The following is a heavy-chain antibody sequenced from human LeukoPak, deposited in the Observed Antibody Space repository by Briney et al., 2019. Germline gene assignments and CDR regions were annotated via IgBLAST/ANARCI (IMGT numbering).Heavy chain of an antibody. V-gene: IGHV1-69*05. CDR1: GGTFSSYA. CDR2: IIPIFGTA. CDR3: ARGPRYDFWSGYYWGYFDY. D-gene: IGHD3-3*01. Sequence: SVKVSCKASGGTFSSYAISWVRQAPGQGLEWMGRIIPIFGTANYAQKFQGRVTITTDESTSTAYMELSSLRSEDTAVYYCARGPRYDFWSGYYWGYFDYWGQGTLATVSS. J-gene: IGHJ4*02.